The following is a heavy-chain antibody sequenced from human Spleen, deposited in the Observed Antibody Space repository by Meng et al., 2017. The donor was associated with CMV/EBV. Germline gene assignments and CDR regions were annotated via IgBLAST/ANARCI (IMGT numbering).Heavy chain of an antibody. D-gene: IGHD2-2*02. V-gene: IGHV3-74*01. CDR3: ARGTKRYCSGTSCYTLDY. Sequence: GESLKISCGASGFTFSSYWMHWVRQAPGKGLVWVSRINSDGSSTNYADSVKGRFTISRDNAKNTLYLQMNSLRAEDTAVYYCARGTKRYCSGTSCYTLDYWGQGTLVTVSS. CDR2: INSDGSST. CDR1: GFTFSSYW. J-gene: IGHJ4*02.